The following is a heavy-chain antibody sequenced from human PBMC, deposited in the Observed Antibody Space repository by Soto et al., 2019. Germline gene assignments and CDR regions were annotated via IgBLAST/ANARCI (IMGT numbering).Heavy chain of an antibody. D-gene: IGHD5-18*01. CDR2: IFYSGST. V-gene: IGHV4-59*01. CDR3: ARRYGKNAFDI. J-gene: IGHJ3*02. Sequence: PSETLSLTCTVSGGSISSYHWSWIRQPPGKGLECIGYIFYSGSTNYNPSLKSRVTISVDTSKNQFSLKLSSVTAADTAVYYCARRYGKNAFDIWGQGTMVTVSS. CDR1: GGSISSYH.